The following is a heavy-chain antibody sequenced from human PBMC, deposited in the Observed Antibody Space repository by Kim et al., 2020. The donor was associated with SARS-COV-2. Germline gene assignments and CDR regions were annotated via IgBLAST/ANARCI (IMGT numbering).Heavy chain of an antibody. CDR2: ISAYNGNT. D-gene: IGHD3-3*01. CDR1: GYTFTSYG. CDR3: ARDRASKLVEWLYQKSYYYYYYMDV. J-gene: IGHJ6*03. V-gene: IGHV1-18*01. Sequence: ASVKVSCKASGYTFTSYGISWVRQAPGQGLEWMGWISAYNGNTNYAQKLQGRVTMTTDTSTSTAYMELRSLRSDDTAVYYCARDRASKLVEWLYQKSYYYYYYMDVWGKGTTVTVSS.